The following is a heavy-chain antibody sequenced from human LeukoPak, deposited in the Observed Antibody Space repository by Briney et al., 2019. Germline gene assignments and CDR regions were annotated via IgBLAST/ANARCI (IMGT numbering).Heavy chain of an antibody. CDR1: GGTFSSYA. CDR3: AKGVVILSDYYYYYGMDV. V-gene: IGHV1-69*13. J-gene: IGHJ6*02. Sequence: ASVKVSCKASGGTFSSYAISWVRQAPGQGLEWMGGIIPIFGTANYAQKFQGRVTITADESTSTACMELSSLRSEDTAVYYCAKGVVILSDYYYYYGMDVWGQGTTVTVSS. CDR2: IIPIFGTA. D-gene: IGHD3-3*01.